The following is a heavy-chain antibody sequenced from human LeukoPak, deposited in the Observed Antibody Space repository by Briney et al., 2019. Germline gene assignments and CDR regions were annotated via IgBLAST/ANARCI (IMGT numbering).Heavy chain of an antibody. CDR2: IYYSGST. D-gene: IGHD6-19*01. Sequence: KPSETLSLTCTVSGGSISSSSYYWGWIRQPPGKGLEWIGSIYYSGSTYYNPSLKSRVTISVDTSKNQFSLKLSSVTAADTAVYYRARQDSSGWYESWGQGTLVTVSS. J-gene: IGHJ5*01. CDR1: GGSISSSSYY. V-gene: IGHV4-39*01. CDR3: ARQDSSGWYES.